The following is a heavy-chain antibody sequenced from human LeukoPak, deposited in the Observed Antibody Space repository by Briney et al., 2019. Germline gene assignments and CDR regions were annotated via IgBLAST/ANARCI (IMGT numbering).Heavy chain of an antibody. CDR3: AEGAYCGGDCFGLVDY. V-gene: IGHV3-30*18. D-gene: IGHD2-21*02. CDR1: GFTFSSYA. J-gene: IGHJ4*02. CDR2: ISYDGSNK. Sequence: PGRSLRLSCAASGFTFSSYAMHWVRQAPGKGLEWVAVISYDGSNKYYADSVKGRFTISRDNSKNTLYLQMNSLRAEDTAVYYCAEGAYCGGDCFGLVDYWGQGTLVTVSS.